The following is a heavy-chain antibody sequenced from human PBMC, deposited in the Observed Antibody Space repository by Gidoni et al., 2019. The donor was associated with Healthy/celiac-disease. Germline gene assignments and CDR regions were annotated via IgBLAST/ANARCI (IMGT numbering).Heavy chain of an antibody. J-gene: IGHJ4*02. Sequence: QVQLQESGPGLVKPSETLSLTCTVPGGSISSYYWSWIRQPPGKGLEWIGYIYYSGSTNYNPSLKSRVTISVDTSKNQFSLKLSSVTAADTAVYYCARYSGYSSGDDPNNFDYWGQGTLVTVSS. CDR1: GGSISSYY. V-gene: IGHV4-59*08. D-gene: IGHD6-19*01. CDR3: ARYSGYSSGDDPNNFDY. CDR2: IYYSGST.